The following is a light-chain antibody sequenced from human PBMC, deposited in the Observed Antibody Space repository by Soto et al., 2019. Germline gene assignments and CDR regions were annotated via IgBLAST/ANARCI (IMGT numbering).Light chain of an antibody. J-gene: IGKJ1*01. Sequence: EIVLTQYPGTLSLSPGERATLSCRASQNVDRSLAWYQQKPGQAPRLLIHGVSTRAPGIPARFSGSGSGTEFTLTISSLQSEDSAVYYCQHYYKWPRTFGQGTKVDIK. CDR1: QNVDRS. CDR3: QHYYKWPRT. CDR2: GVS. V-gene: IGKV3-15*01.